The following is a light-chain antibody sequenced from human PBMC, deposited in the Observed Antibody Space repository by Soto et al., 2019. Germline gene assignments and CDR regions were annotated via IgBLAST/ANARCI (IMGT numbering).Light chain of an antibody. J-gene: IGKJ1*01. CDR3: QQYNDKWT. CDR2: KAS. V-gene: IGKV1-5*03. CDR1: QSISSW. Sequence: DIQMTQSPSTLSASVGDRVTITCRASQSISSWLAWYQQKPGTAPKLLIYKASTLQSGVPSRFSGSGSGTEFTLTISSLQPDDSASYYCQQYNDKWTCDQGTEVEIK.